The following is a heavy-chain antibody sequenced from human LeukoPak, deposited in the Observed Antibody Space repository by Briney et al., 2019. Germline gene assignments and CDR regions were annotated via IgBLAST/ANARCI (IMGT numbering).Heavy chain of an antibody. CDR2: IYNSGST. CDR1: GYSISNTYY. CDR3: ARNSSGNYFDY. Sequence: PETLSLTCAVSGYSISNTYYWGWIRQPPGKELEWIGSIYNSGSTHYNPSLKSRVTISVDTSKNQFSLKLTSVTAADTAVYYCARNSSGNYFDYWGQGTLVTVSS. J-gene: IGHJ4*02. V-gene: IGHV4-38-2*01. D-gene: IGHD1-26*01.